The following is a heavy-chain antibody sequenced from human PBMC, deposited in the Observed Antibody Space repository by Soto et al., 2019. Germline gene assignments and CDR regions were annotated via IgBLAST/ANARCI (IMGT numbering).Heavy chain of an antibody. D-gene: IGHD6-13*01. Sequence: PGGSLRLSCAASGFTFSSYGMHWVRQAPGKGLEWVAVISYDGSNKYYADSVKGRFTISRDSSKNTLYLQMNSLRAEDTAVYYCAKDRGSSSYYYYGMDVWGQGXTVTVYS. V-gene: IGHV3-30*18. CDR1: GFTFSSYG. CDR2: ISYDGSNK. J-gene: IGHJ6*02. CDR3: AKDRGSSSYYYYGMDV.